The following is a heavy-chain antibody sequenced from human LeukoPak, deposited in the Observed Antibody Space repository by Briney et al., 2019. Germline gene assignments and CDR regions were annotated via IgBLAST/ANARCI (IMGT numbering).Heavy chain of an antibody. CDR3: ARDGGNYDFWSGYYTQYYFDY. J-gene: IGHJ4*02. V-gene: IGHV4-34*01. D-gene: IGHD3-3*01. Sequence: PETLSLTCTVSGGSISSYYWSWIRQPPGKGLEWIGEINHSGSTNYNPSLKSRVTISVDTSKNQFSLKLSSVTAADTAVYYCARDGGNYDFWSGYYTQYYFDYWGQGTLVTVSS. CDR1: GGSISSYY. CDR2: INHSGST.